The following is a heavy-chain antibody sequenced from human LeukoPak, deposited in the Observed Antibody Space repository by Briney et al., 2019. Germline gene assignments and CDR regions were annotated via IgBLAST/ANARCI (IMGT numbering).Heavy chain of an antibody. D-gene: IGHD4-17*01. J-gene: IGHJ4*02. CDR2: IKQDGSEK. CDR1: GFTLSSYW. CDR3: AKEDTGSGDY. Sequence: GGSLRLSCAASGFTLSSYWMSWVRQAPGKGLEWVANIKQDGSEKYYVDSVKGRFTISRDNAKNSLYLQMNSLRAEDTAVYYCAKEDTGSGDYWGQGTLVTVSS. V-gene: IGHV3-7*03.